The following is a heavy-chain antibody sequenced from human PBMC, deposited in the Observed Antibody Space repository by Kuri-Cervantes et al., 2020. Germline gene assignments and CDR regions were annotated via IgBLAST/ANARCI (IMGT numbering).Heavy chain of an antibody. V-gene: IGHV3-7*03. CDR1: GFTFSTYW. D-gene: IGHD3-16*01. Sequence: GESLKISCAISGFTFSTYWMTWVRQAPGKGLEWVANINQDESEKYYVESVKGRFTISRDNAKNSLYLQMNSLRAEDTAVYYCAKVYRGGSEGMDVWGQGTTVTVSS. CDR3: AKVYRGGSEGMDV. J-gene: IGHJ6*02. CDR2: INQDESEK.